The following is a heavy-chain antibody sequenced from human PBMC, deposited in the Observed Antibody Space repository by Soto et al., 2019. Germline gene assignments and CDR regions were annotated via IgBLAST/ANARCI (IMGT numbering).Heavy chain of an antibody. J-gene: IGHJ1*01. D-gene: IGHD3-9*01. CDR1: GFTFSSYW. CDR2: IKQDGSEK. Sequence: GGSLRLSCAASGFTFSSYWMSWIRQAPGKGLEWVANIKQDGSEKYYVDSVKGRFTISRDNAKNSLYLQMNSLRAEDTAVYYCARDIPLRYFDKVAGFQHWGQGTLVTVS. V-gene: IGHV3-7*01. CDR3: ARDIPLRYFDKVAGFQH.